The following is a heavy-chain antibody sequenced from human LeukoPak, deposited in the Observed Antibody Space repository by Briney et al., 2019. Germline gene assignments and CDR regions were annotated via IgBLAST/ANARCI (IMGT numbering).Heavy chain of an antibody. CDR2: ISYDGNNQ. CDR1: GFSFRSYG. V-gene: IGHV3-30*03. J-gene: IGHJ6*02. CDR3: AGCSGGSCYSRGKYGVDV. D-gene: IGHD2-15*01. Sequence: GGSLRLSCAASGFSFRSYGMHWVRQAPGKGLEWVAVISYDGNNQYYADSVKGRFTISRDNSKNTLYLQMNSLRADDTAVYYCAGCSGGSCYSRGKYGVDVWGQGTTVIVSS.